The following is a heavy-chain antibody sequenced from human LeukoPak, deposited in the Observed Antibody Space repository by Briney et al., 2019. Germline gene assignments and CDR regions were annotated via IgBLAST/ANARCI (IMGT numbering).Heavy chain of an antibody. CDR3: ARDAFRARYFDL. J-gene: IGHJ2*01. Sequence: GGSLRLSCAASGFDFSNYWISWVRQAPGKGLEWVANIKQGGREKYYVDSVKGRSTISRDYAKKSVYLEMNSLRADDTAVYYCARDAFRARYFDLWGRGTLVTVSS. CDR2: IKQGGREK. D-gene: IGHD3-10*01. CDR1: GFDFSNYW. V-gene: IGHV3-7*01.